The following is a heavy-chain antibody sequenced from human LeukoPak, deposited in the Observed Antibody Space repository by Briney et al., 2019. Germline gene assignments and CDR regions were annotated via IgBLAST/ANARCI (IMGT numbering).Heavy chain of an antibody. D-gene: IGHD2-2*01. J-gene: IGHJ5*02. CDR2: VLTSGST. CDR1: GDSISCGDYY. CDR3: ARAAAMGGSNWFDP. Sequence: PSQTLSLTCTVSGDSISCGDYYWSWIRQPAGQGLEWIGRVLTSGSTNYNPSLKSRVTISIDTSKNQFSLKLSSVTAADTAVYYCARAAAMGGSNWFDPWGQGTLVTVSS. V-gene: IGHV4-61*02.